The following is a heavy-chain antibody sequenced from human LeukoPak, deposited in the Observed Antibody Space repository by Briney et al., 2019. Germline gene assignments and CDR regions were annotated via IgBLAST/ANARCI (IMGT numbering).Heavy chain of an antibody. D-gene: IGHD5-18*01. CDR1: GYTLTELS. CDR2: IIPIFGTA. Sequence: SVKVSCKVSGYTLTELSMHWVRQAPGQGLEWMGGIIPIFGTANYAQKFQGRVTITADESTSTAYMELSSLRSEDTAVYYCATTLDTAMVKYFDYWGQGTLVTVSS. CDR3: ATTLDTAMVKYFDY. J-gene: IGHJ4*02. V-gene: IGHV1-69*13.